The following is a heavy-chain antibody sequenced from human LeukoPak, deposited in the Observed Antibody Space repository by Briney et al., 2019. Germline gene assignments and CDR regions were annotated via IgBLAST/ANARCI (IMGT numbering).Heavy chain of an antibody. D-gene: IGHD2-21*01. CDR1: GFTFSSYW. V-gene: IGHV3-74*01. J-gene: IGHJ4*02. CDR3: ARGAYCGGDCPLPNSLY. CDR2: INSDGSST. Sequence: PGGSLRLSCAASGFTFSSYWMHWVRQAPGKGLVWVSRINSDGSSTSYADSVKGRFTISRDNAKNTLYLQMNSLTAEDTAVYYCARGAYCGGDCPLPNSLYWGRGTLVTVSS.